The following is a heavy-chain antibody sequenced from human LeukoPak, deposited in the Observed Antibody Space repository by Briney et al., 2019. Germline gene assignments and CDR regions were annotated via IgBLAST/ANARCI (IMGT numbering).Heavy chain of an antibody. Sequence: SETLSLTCTVSGGSISSSSYYWGWIRQPPGKGLEWIGSIYYSGSTYYNPSLKSRVTISVDTSKNQFSLKLSSVTAADTAVYYCARLGGAQWLVPLGPNWFDPWGQGTLVTVSS. D-gene: IGHD6-19*01. V-gene: IGHV4-39*07. J-gene: IGHJ5*02. CDR1: GGSISSSSYY. CDR2: IYYSGST. CDR3: ARLGGAQWLVPLGPNWFDP.